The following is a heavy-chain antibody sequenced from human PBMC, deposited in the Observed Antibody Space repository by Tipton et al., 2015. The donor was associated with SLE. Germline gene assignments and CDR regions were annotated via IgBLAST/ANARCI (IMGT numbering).Heavy chain of an antibody. D-gene: IGHD3-22*01. J-gene: IGHJ3*02. CDR1: GYSFTSYW. V-gene: IGHV5-51*03. CDR3: ARLEYYYDSSGYYPDAFDI. Sequence: QLVQSGAEVKKPGESLKISCKGSGYSFTSYWIGWVRQMPGKGLEWMGIIYPGDSDTRYSPSFQGHVTISADKSISTAYLQWSSLKASDTAMYYCARLEYYYDSSGYYPDAFDIWGQGTMDTVSS. CDR2: IYPGDSDT.